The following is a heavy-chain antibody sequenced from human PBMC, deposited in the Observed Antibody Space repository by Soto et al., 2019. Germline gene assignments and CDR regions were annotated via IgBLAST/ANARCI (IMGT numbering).Heavy chain of an antibody. D-gene: IGHD1-26*01. V-gene: IGHV4-39*01. Sequence: QLQLQESGPGLVKPSETLSLTCSLSGGAISDARFYWGWIRQSPGRGLEWIGSIYYTGTTFFNPSPQSRATISVDTSENQFSLKLYSVTAADTALYFCARQKWEQPKWFDPWGQGTLVIVSP. CDR2: IYYTGTT. CDR3: ARQKWEQPKWFDP. J-gene: IGHJ5*02. CDR1: GGAISDARFY.